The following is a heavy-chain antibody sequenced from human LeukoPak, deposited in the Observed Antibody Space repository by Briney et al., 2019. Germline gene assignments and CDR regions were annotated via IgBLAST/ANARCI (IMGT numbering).Heavy chain of an antibody. CDR3: ARGGPGSSGWYYFDY. CDR1: GFTLSSYA. D-gene: IGHD6-19*01. Sequence: GGSLRLSCAASGFTLSSYAMSWVRQAPGKGLEWVSVIYSGGSTYYADSVKGRFTISRDNSKNTLYLQMNSLRAEDTAVYYCARGGPGSSGWYYFDYWGQGTLVTVSS. CDR2: IYSGGST. J-gene: IGHJ4*02. V-gene: IGHV3-66*01.